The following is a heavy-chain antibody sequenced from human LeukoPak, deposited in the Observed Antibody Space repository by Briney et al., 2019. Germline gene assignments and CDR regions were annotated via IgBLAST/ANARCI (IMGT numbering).Heavy chain of an antibody. CDR2: ISAYNGNT. D-gene: IGHD3-22*01. Sequence: ASVKVSCKASGYTFTSYGIIWVRQAPGQGLEWMGWISAYNGNTNYAQKLQGRVTMTTDTSTSTAYMELRSLRSDDTAVYYCARGHSLYYYDSSGYADYWGQGTLVTVSS. CDR3: ARGHSLYYYDSSGYADY. V-gene: IGHV1-18*01. CDR1: GYTFTSYG. J-gene: IGHJ4*02.